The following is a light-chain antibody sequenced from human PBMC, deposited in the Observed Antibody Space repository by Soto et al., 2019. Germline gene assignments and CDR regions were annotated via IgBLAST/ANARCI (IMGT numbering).Light chain of an antibody. CDR2: GNT. V-gene: IGLV1-40*01. J-gene: IGLJ2*01. CDR3: QSYDSSLSGVE. Sequence: QSVLTQPPSVSGAPGQRVTISCTGSSSNIGAGYDVHWYQHLPGTAPKLLIYGNTNRPSGVPDRFSGSKSGTSASLAITGLQAEDEADYYCQSYDSSLSGVEFGGGTKLTVL. CDR1: SSNIGAGYD.